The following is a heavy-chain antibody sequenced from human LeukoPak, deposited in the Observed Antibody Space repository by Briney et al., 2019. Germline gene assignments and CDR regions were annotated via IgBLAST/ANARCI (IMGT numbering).Heavy chain of an antibody. CDR1: GDSLSRNV. D-gene: IGHD3-22*01. J-gene: IGHJ3*02. V-gene: IGHV4-59*01. Sequence: SGTLSLTCSISGDSLSRNVWSWIRQPPGKGLEWIAFIHYSGRTKYNPSLQSRVTISVDTSENEFSLRLTSVTAADTAVYYCARLLDNDSSGDPDTFDMWGQGTVLTVSS. CDR2: IHYSGRT. CDR3: ARLLDNDSSGDPDTFDM.